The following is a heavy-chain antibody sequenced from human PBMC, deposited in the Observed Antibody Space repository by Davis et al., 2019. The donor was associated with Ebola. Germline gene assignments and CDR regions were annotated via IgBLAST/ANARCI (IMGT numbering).Heavy chain of an antibody. D-gene: IGHD4-17*01. V-gene: IGHV3-23*01. CDR3: AKDPTSAVNWYFDL. Sequence: PGGSLRLSCAASGINFKNYYMTWVRQAPEKGLEWVSSVSGDGTTTYYADSVKGRFTISRDNSNNMLYLQMNSLRVEDTATYYCAKDPTSAVNWYFDLWGRGSLVTVSS. CDR1: GINFKNYY. J-gene: IGHJ2*01. CDR2: VSGDGTTT.